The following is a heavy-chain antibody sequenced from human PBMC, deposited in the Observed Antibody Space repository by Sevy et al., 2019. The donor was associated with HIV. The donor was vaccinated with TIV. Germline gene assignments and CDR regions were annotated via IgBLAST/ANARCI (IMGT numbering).Heavy chain of an antibody. Sequence: GGSLRLSCAASGFTFSSYAMHWVRQAPGKGLEWVAVISYDGSNKYYADSVKGRFTISRVNSKNTLYLQMNSLRAEDTAVYYCARDPGGSYFDYWGQGTLVTVSS. CDR3: ARDPGGSYFDY. CDR1: GFTFSSYA. J-gene: IGHJ4*02. CDR2: ISYDGSNK. D-gene: IGHD1-26*01. V-gene: IGHV3-30-3*01.